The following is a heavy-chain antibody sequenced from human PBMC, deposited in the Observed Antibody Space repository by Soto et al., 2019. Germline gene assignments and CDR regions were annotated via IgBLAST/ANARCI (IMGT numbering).Heavy chain of an antibody. V-gene: IGHV4-34*01. CDR1: GGSFSGYY. CDR2: INHSGST. CDR3: ARGDIIAAAGTCFGY. J-gene: IGHJ4*02. D-gene: IGHD6-13*01. Sequence: QVQLQQWGAGLLKPSATLSITCAVYGGSFSGYYWCWIRQPPGMGLEWIGEINHSGSTNYNPSIKSRVTLSVDPSKNQFSLKLSSVTAADTAVYYCARGDIIAAAGTCFGYWGQGTLVTVSS.